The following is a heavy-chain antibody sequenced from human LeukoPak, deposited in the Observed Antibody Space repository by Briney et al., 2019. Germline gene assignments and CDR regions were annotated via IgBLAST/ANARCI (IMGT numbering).Heavy chain of an antibody. CDR2: ISGSGGST. J-gene: IGHJ4*02. D-gene: IGHD2-15*01. CDR3: ASQTGGYEIDF. CDR1: GFTFSSYA. V-gene: IGHV3-23*01. Sequence: PGGSLRLSCAASGFTFSSYAMSWVRQAPGKGLEWVSAISGSGGSTYYADSVKGRFTISRDNSRNTLYLQMNSLRADDTAVYYCASQTGGYEIDFWGQGTLVTVSS.